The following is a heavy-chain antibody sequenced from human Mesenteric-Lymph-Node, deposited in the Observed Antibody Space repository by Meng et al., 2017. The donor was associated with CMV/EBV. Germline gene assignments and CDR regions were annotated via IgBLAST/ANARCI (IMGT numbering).Heavy chain of an antibody. D-gene: IGHD3-10*01. V-gene: IGHV3-74*01. CDR2: IIIDGGRT. J-gene: IGHJ4*02. Sequence: LSCAAHGFTFSDYWLHLVRQAPGQGLVWVSRIIIDGGRTSYADSVKGRFTISRDNTKNTLYLQMNSLRGEDTAVYYCARRGGELLIDYWGQGTLVTVSS. CDR3: ARRGGELLIDY. CDR1: GFTFSDYW.